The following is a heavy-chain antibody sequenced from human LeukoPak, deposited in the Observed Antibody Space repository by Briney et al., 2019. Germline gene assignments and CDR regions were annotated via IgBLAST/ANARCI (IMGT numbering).Heavy chain of an antibody. CDR1: GYTFTGYY. V-gene: IGHV1-2*02. D-gene: IGHD2-2*02. CDR3: ARGWVNLRSYCSSTSCYRPNDAFDI. Sequence: ASVKVSCKASGYTFTGYYMHWVRQAPGQGLEWMGWINPNSGGTNYAQKFQGRVTMTRDTSISTAYMELSRLRSDDTAVYYCARGWVNLRSYCSSTSCYRPNDAFDIWGQGTMVTVSS. J-gene: IGHJ3*02. CDR2: INPNSGGT.